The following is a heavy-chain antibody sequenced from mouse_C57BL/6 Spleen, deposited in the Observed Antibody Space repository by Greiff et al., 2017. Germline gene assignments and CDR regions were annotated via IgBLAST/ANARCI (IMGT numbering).Heavy chain of an antibody. CDR3: ARGSYYSSSCRSWFAD. CDR1: GYTFSDYG. D-gene: IGHD1-1*01. CDR2: ISSGSSTI. J-gene: IGHJ3*01. Sequence: EVHLVESGGGLVKPGGSLKLSCAASGYTFSDYGMHWVSQAPEQGLEWVGYISSGSSTIYYDDKVKGRFTMSADNANNTLFMQMTRLRSEDTAMYYCARGSYYSSSCRSWFADWGQGTLVTVSA. V-gene: IGHV5-17*01.